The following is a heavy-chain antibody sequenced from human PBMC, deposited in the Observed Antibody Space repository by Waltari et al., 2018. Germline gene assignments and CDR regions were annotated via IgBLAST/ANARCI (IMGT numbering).Heavy chain of an antibody. V-gene: IGHV4-34*01. J-gene: IGHJ5*02. CDR3: ARGCRVLLWFGEHKGWFDP. D-gene: IGHD3-10*01. Sequence: QVQLQQWGAGLLKPSETLSLTCAVYGGSFSGYYWSWIRQPPGKGLEWIGEINHSGSTNYNPSLKSRVTISVDTSKNQFSLKLSSVTAADTAVYYCARGCRVLLWFGEHKGWFDPWGQGTLVTVSS. CDR2: INHSGST. CDR1: GGSFSGYY.